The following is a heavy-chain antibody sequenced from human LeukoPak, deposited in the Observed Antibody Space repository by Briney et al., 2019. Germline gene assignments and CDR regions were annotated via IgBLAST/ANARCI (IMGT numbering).Heavy chain of an antibody. V-gene: IGHV4-34*01. CDR2: IKHGGST. D-gene: IGHD5-12*01. Sequence: SETLSLTCAVYGLSFSGYYWSWIRQPPGKGLEWIGEIKHGGSTNYNPSRKSRVTISVDTSKNHFSLKLSSVTAADTAVYYCARGGYSGYPTPLYYGMDVWGKGTTVTVSS. CDR3: ARGGYSGYPTPLYYGMDV. CDR1: GLSFSGYY. J-gene: IGHJ6*04.